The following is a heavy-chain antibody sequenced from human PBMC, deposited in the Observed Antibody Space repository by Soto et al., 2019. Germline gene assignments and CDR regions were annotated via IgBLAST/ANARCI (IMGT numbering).Heavy chain of an antibody. Sequence: GGSLRLSCAASGFTFSSYAMSWVRQAPGKGLEWVSSINAVDEYTKYADSVKGRFTISRDNPKNTVYLQMNSLRAEDTAVYYCAKNFYFDSWGQGTLVTVSS. V-gene: IGHV3-23*01. CDR1: GFTFSSYA. CDR2: INAVDEYT. J-gene: IGHJ4*02. CDR3: AKNFYFDS.